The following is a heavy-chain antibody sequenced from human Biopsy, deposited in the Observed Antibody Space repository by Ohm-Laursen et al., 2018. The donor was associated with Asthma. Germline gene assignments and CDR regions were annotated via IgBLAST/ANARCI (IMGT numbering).Heavy chain of an antibody. D-gene: IGHD6-13*01. V-gene: IGHV1-69*06. CDR3: ASPSSSREILYYYYNMDI. CDR2: ISPVFGST. Sequence: GASVKVSCKASGGTFGNYAISWVRQAPGLGLEWMGGISPVFGSTNIAQKFQGRATISADIFTKTAYLEVSSLRSDDTAVYYCASPSSSREILYYYYNMDIWGQGTTVTV. J-gene: IGHJ6*02. CDR1: GGTFGNYA.